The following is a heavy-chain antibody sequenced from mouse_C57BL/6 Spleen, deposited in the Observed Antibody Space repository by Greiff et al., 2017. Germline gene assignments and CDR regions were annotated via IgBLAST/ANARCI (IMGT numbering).Heavy chain of an antibody. V-gene: IGHV5-4*03. D-gene: IGHD2-4*01. J-gene: IGHJ4*01. Sequence: EVKLMESGGGLVKPGGSLKLSCAASGFTFSSYAMSWVRQTPEKRLEWVATISDGGSYTYYPDNVKGRFTISRDNAKNNLYLQMSHLKSEDTAMYYCARGDYDGYAMDYWGQGTSVTVSS. CDR2: ISDGGSYT. CDR3: ARGDYDGYAMDY. CDR1: GFTFSSYA.